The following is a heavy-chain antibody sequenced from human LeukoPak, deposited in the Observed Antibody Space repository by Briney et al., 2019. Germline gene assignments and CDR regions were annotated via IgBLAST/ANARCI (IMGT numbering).Heavy chain of an antibody. CDR3: ARDLRRDYYDSSGYSQDEDY. D-gene: IGHD3-22*01. J-gene: IGHJ4*02. CDR2: IKQDGSEK. V-gene: IGHV3-7*01. CDR1: GFTFSSYW. Sequence: PGGSLRLSCAASGFTFSSYWMSWVRQAPGKGLEWVANIKQDGSEKYYVDSVKGRFTISRDNAKNSLYLQMNSLRVEDTAVYYCARDLRRDYYDSSGYSQDEDYWGQGTLVTVSS.